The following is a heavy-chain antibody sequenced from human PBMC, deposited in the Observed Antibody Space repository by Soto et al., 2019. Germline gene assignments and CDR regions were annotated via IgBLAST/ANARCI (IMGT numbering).Heavy chain of an antibody. CDR2: IYYSGST. Sequence: QVQLQESGPGLGKPSQTLSLTCTVSGGSISSGGYYWSWIRQHPGKGLEWIGYIYYSGSTYYNPSLKSRVTISVDTSKNQFSLKLSSVTAADTAVYYCARGLMITFGGVIVSPEPVDYWGQGTLVTVSS. CDR1: GGSISSGGYY. V-gene: IGHV4-31*03. D-gene: IGHD3-16*02. CDR3: ARGLMITFGGVIVSPEPVDY. J-gene: IGHJ4*02.